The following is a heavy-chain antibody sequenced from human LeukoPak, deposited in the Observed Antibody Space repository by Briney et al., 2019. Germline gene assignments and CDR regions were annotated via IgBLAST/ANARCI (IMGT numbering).Heavy chain of an antibody. D-gene: IGHD1-1*01. J-gene: IGHJ4*01. CDR2: LAADGSGT. V-gene: IGHV3-74*01. CDR1: GFTLSRYA. CDR3: ARDGFTGPTTAYLDH. Sequence: PGGSLRLSCAASGFTLSRYAMHWVRQTPGMGLVWVSRLAADGSGTNYADSVKGRFTISRDNAKNTVYLQMSSLRAEDTAVYYCARDGFTGPTTAYLDHWGQGTLVTVSS.